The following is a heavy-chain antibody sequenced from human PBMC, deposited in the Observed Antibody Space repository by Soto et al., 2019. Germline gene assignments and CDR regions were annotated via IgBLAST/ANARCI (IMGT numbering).Heavy chain of an antibody. CDR3: ARLGLPDATAYYYYYMDV. J-gene: IGHJ6*03. V-gene: IGHV4-39*01. D-gene: IGHD3-16*01. CDR1: GGSISSSSYY. CDR2: IYYSGST. Sequence: QLQLQESGPGLVKPSETLSLTCTVSGGSISSSSYYWGWIRQPPGKGLEWIGSIYYSGSTYYNPSLKSRVTLSVDTSKNQFSLKLSSVTAADTAVYYCARLGLPDATAYYYYYMDVWGKGTTVTVSS.